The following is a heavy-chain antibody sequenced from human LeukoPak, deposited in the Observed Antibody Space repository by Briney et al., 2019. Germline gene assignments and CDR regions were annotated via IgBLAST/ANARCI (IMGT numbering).Heavy chain of an antibody. Sequence: PSETLSLTCTVSGGSISSGDYYWSWIRQPPGTGLEWIGYIYYSGSTYYNPSLKSRVTISVDTSKNQFSLKLSSVTAADTAVYYCARAPLTVTTDWFDPWGQGTLVTVSS. CDR2: IYYSGST. V-gene: IGHV4-30-4*01. J-gene: IGHJ5*02. CDR1: GGSISSGDYY. CDR3: ARAPLTVTTDWFDP. D-gene: IGHD4-17*01.